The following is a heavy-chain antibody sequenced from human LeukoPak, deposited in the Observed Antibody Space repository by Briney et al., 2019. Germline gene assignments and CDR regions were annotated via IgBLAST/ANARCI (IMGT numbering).Heavy chain of an antibody. V-gene: IGHV3-30*03. Sequence: PGGSLRLSCAVSGFRFNSHHMHWVRQAPNKGLEWVAVAPHDRSSPSHAASVNGRFTISRDNSKDTLFLHMDSLRVDDTAIYYRARQSLGASGLDHWGQGVLVTVSS. CDR3: ARQSLGASGLDH. CDR2: APHDRSSP. J-gene: IGHJ4*02. CDR1: GFRFNSHH. D-gene: IGHD1-26*01.